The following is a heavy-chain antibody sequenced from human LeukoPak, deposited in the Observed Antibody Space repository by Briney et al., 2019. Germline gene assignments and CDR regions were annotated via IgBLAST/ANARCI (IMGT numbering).Heavy chain of an antibody. J-gene: IGHJ6*02. CDR3: ARGHYGLED. CDR2: VNQDGSEK. Sequence: GGSLRLSCAPSRFTIGSYWMSWVRQPPGKGLEWVASVNQDGSEKYLLDSVKGRFTTSKDNAKNSLYLQMNSLRAEDTAVYYCARGHYGLEDWGQGTTVTGS. CDR1: RFTIGSYW. V-gene: IGHV3-7*01.